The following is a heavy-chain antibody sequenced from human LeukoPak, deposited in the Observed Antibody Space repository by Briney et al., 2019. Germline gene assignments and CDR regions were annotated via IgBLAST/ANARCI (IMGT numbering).Heavy chain of an antibody. CDR2: IYTSGST. J-gene: IGHJ5*02. CDR1: GGSISSYY. V-gene: IGHV4-4*07. Sequence: PSETLSLTCTVSGGSISSYYWSWIRQPAGKGLEWIGRIYTSGSTNYNPSLKSRVTMSVDTSKNQFSLKLSSVTAADTAVYYCARSPWGSSSGHNWFDPWGQGTLVTVSS. D-gene: IGHD6-6*01. CDR3: ARSPWGSSSGHNWFDP.